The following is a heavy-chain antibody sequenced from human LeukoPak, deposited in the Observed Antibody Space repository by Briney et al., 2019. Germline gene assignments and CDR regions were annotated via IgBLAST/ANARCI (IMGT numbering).Heavy chain of an antibody. J-gene: IGHJ4*02. CDR2: MYPGDSDT. V-gene: IGHV5-51*01. CDR3: ARPDMDMGLD. Sequence: GESLKISCKGSGYTFTSYWIGWVRQVPGKGLEWMGIMYPGDSDTRYSPSFQGQVTMSADKSISTAYLQWSSLKASDTAMYYCARPDMDMGLDWGQGTLVTVSS. D-gene: IGHD2-8*02. CDR1: GYTFTSYW.